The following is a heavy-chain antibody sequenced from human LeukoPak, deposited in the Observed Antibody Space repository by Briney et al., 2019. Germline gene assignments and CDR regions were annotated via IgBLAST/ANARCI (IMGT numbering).Heavy chain of an antibody. CDR3: ARHRRSSSWYTA. D-gene: IGHD6-13*01. V-gene: IGHV4-31*03. CDR1: GDSISSGGYY. J-gene: IGHJ3*01. CDR2: IYYSGST. Sequence: SSETLSLTCTVSGDSISSGGYYWSWIRQHPGKGLEWIGYIYYSGSTYYNSSLKSRVAISIDTSKDQFSLKLTSVTAADTAVYYWARHRRSSSWYTAWGQGTMVTVSS.